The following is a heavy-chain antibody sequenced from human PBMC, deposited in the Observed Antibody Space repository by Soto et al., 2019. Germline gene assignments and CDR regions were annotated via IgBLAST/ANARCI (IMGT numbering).Heavy chain of an antibody. CDR2: INAGNGNT. Sequence: QVQLVQSGAEEKKPGASVKVSCKASGYTFTSYAMHWVRQAPGQRLEWMGWINAGNGNTKYSQKFQGRVTITRDTSGSTAYMELSSLRSEDTAVYYCATSYRGYDYHYYYGMDVWGQGTTVTVSS. J-gene: IGHJ6*02. D-gene: IGHD5-12*01. CDR3: ATSYRGYDYHYYYGMDV. CDR1: GYTFTSYA. V-gene: IGHV1-3*05.